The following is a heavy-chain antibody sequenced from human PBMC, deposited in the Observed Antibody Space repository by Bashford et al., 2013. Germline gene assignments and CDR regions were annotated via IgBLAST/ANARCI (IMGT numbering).Heavy chain of an antibody. CDR2: ISDSGHST. CDR3: VKDAINGDGVYNWFDA. J-gene: IGHJ5*02. V-gene: IGHV3-23*01. Sequence: PGKGDVEWVSGISDSGHSTAYADSVKGRFTGSRDNSKNTLFLQMNSLRADDTAIYYCVKDAINGDGVYNWFDAWGSGNPGHRLL. D-gene: IGHD2-8*01.